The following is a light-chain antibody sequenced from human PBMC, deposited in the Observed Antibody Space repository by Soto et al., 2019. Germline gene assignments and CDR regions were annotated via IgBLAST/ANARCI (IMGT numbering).Light chain of an antibody. CDR2: WAS. CDR1: QSVLSSSKIKNY. J-gene: IGKJ4*01. Sequence: DIVMTQSPDSLAVSLGERATINCKSSQSVLSSSKIKNYLAWYQQKPGQPPKLLIYWASTRESGVPDRFSGSGSGTDFTLTISSLQAEDVAVYYCQQYYSTPLTFGGGTKVEIK. V-gene: IGKV4-1*01. CDR3: QQYYSTPLT.